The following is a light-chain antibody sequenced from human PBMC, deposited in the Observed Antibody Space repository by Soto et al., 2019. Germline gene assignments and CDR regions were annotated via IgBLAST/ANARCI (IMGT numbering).Light chain of an antibody. Sequence: DIQMTQSPSTLSASVGDRVTITCRASQSISSWLAWYQQKPGEAPKLLIYDASSLESGVPSRFSGSGSGTEFTLTISSLQPDDFATYYCQQYNSHSWTFGQGTKVDIK. V-gene: IGKV1-5*01. CDR2: DAS. CDR3: QQYNSHSWT. CDR1: QSISSW. J-gene: IGKJ1*01.